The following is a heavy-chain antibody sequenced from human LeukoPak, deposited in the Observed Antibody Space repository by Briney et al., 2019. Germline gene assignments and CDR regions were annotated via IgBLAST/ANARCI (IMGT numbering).Heavy chain of an antibody. CDR3: AEDGIRYFDWLLPGAFDI. CDR2: IILIFGTA. J-gene: IGHJ3*02. CDR1: GGTFSSYA. V-gene: IGHV1-69*05. D-gene: IGHD3-9*01. Sequence: ASVKVSCKASGGTFSSYAISWVRQAPGQGLAWMGGIILIFGTANYAQKFQGRVKITTDESTSTAYMELSSLRSEDTVFFFQAEDGIRYFDWLLPGAFDIWGQGTMVTVSS.